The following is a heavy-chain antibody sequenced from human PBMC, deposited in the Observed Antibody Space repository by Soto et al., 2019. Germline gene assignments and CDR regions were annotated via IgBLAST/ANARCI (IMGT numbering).Heavy chain of an antibody. CDR2: IKPDGSEV. Sequence: EVQLVESGGGLVLPGGSPRLSCAASGFIFSSSWMTWVRQAPGKGLEWVANIKPDGSEVYYADSMKGRFTISRDNARNYLYLQMSSLRAEDTAVYYCARESLLKSIPIYRYFYYAMDVWGQGTTVIVSS. CDR1: GFIFSSSW. V-gene: IGHV3-7*03. D-gene: IGHD2-2*02. CDR3: ARESLLKSIPIYRYFYYAMDV. J-gene: IGHJ6*01.